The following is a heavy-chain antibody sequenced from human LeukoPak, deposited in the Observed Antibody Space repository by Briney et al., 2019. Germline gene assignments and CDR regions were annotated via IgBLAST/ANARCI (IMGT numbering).Heavy chain of an antibody. V-gene: IGHV3-73*01. CDR1: GYSFSDSS. Sequence: GGSLKLSCVASGYSFSDSSVHWVRQSPGRGLEWVGLIDKKDNLYATAYAESVKGRFTISRDDSRDTAFLHMDSLKTEDTALYFCTRDRGTYKWFDPWGQGTLVTV. D-gene: IGHD1-14*01. J-gene: IGHJ5*02. CDR2: IDKKDNLYAT. CDR3: TRDRGTYKWFDP.